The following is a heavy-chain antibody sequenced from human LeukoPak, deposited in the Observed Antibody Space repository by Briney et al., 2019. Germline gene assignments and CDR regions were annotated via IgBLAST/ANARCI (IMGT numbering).Heavy chain of an antibody. V-gene: IGHV4-38-2*02. CDR1: GYSISSGYY. CDR3: ARVRLTKLYYFDY. J-gene: IGHJ4*02. Sequence: KPSETLSLTCTVSGYSISSGYYWGWIRQPPGKGLEWIGSIYHSGSTYYNPSLKSRVTISVDTSKNQFSLKLSSVTAADTAVYYCARVRLTKLYYFDYWGQGTLVTVSS. D-gene: IGHD5-12*01. CDR2: IYHSGST.